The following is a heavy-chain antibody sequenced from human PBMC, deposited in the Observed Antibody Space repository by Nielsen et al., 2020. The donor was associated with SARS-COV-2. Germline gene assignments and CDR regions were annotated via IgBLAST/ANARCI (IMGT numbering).Heavy chain of an antibody. J-gene: IGHJ3*01. CDR3: ARETPTYYYDSSGF. CDR1: GYTFTSYA. CDR2: INTNTGNP. Sequence: ASVKVSCKASGYTFTSYAMNWVRQAPGQGLEWMGWINTNTGNPTYAQGFTGRFVFSLDTSVSTAYLQISSLKAEDTAVYYCARETPTYYYDSSGFWGQGTMVTVSS. V-gene: IGHV7-4-1*02. D-gene: IGHD3-22*01.